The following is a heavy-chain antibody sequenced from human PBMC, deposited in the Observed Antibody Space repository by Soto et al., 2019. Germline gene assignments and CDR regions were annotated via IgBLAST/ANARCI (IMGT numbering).Heavy chain of an antibody. CDR2: INAGNGNT. V-gene: IGHV1-3*01. CDR3: ARGPGGPDGPGDY. D-gene: IGHD2-15*01. J-gene: IGHJ4*02. Sequence: QVQLVQSGAEVKKTGASVKVSCKASGYTFTSYAMHWLRQAPGQRLEWMGWINAGNGNTKYSQKFQGRVTITRDTSASTAYMELSSLRSEDTAVYYCARGPGGPDGPGDYWGQGTLVTVSS. CDR1: GYTFTSYA.